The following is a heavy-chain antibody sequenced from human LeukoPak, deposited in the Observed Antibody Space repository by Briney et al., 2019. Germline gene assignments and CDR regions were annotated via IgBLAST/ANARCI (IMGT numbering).Heavy chain of an antibody. CDR2: ISHTGTTI. CDR1: GFTFNDYY. D-gene: IGHD3-10*01. J-gene: IGHJ4*02. V-gene: IGHV3-11*04. Sequence: PGGSLRLSCAASGFTFNDYYMSWIRQAPGKGLEWVSYISHTGTTIDYADSVKGRFTISRDNAKTSLYLQMNSLKVGDTAVYYCARELRGGLRYYFDYWGQGILVTVSS. CDR3: ARELRGGLRYYFDY.